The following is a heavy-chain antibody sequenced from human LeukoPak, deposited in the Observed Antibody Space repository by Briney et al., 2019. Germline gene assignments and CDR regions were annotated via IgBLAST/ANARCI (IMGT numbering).Heavy chain of an antibody. CDR1: GFKFDDYA. CDR3: AKGDYSHTSNYFDT. Sequence: GGSLRLSCAASGFKFDDYAMHWVRQVPGKGLEWVSLISGDGGSTFYADSVKGRFTISRGNSKNSLSLQMDSLATEDTAFYYCAKGDYSHTSNYFDTWGQGIQVTVSS. J-gene: IGHJ4*02. CDR2: ISGDGGST. V-gene: IGHV3-43*02. D-gene: IGHD3-9*01.